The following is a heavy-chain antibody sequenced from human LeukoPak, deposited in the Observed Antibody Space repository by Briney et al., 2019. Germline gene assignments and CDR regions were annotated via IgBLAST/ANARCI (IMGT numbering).Heavy chain of an antibody. Sequence: PGGSLRLSCAASGFTFSSYWMSWVRQAPGKGLEWVANIKQDGSEKYYVDSVKGRFTIPRDNAKNSLYLQMNSLRAEDTAVYYCAREGYDFWSGAKYYFDYWGQGTLVTVSS. CDR2: IKQDGSEK. J-gene: IGHJ4*02. V-gene: IGHV3-7*01. CDR3: AREGYDFWSGAKYYFDY. CDR1: GFTFSSYW. D-gene: IGHD3-3*01.